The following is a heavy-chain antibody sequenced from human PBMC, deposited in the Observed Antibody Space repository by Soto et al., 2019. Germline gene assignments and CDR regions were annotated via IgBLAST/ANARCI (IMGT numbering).Heavy chain of an antibody. V-gene: IGHV4-4*02. CDR2: ISRSGTT. Sequence: QVQLQESGPGLVKPSGTLSLTCAVTGGSISSSNWWTWVRQPPGEGLEWVGEISRSGTTNYKPSLKSRVSISVDKSRNEFSLSLGSVTAADTAMYYCARDSASSGVFTWGQGTMVTVSS. J-gene: IGHJ3*01. CDR3: ARDSASSGVFT. D-gene: IGHD6-19*01. CDR1: GGSISSSNW.